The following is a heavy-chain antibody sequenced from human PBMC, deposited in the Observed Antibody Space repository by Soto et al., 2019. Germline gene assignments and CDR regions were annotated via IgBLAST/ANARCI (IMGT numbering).Heavy chain of an antibody. J-gene: IGHJ4*02. V-gene: IGHV3-21*01. Sequence: EVQLVESGGGLVKPGGSLRLSCAASGFTFSSYSMNWVRQAPGKGLEWVSSISSSSSYIYYADSVKGRFTISRDNAKNSLYLQMNSLSAEDTAVYYCARDEAIFGVVNFDYWGQGTLVTVSS. D-gene: IGHD3-3*01. CDR2: ISSSSSYI. CDR3: ARDEAIFGVVNFDY. CDR1: GFTFSSYS.